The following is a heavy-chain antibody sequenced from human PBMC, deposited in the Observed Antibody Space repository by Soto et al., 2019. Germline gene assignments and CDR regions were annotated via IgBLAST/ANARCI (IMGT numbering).Heavy chain of an antibody. D-gene: IGHD7-27*01. V-gene: IGHV3-7*05. Sequence: EVQLVESGGGLVQPGESLRLSCVASGFALSNYWINWVRQAPGKGLEWVANIKQDGSEKNYVDSVKGRFTISRDNARNSLYLQMNSLSAEDTAAYYCATETSTWGCWGQGTLVTV. CDR3: ATETSTWGC. CDR1: GFALSNYW. J-gene: IGHJ4*02. CDR2: IKQDGSEK.